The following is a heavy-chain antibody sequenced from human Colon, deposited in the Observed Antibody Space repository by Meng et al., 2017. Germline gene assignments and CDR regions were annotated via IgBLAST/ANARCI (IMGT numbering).Heavy chain of an antibody. D-gene: IGHD2-21*02. V-gene: IGHV1-18*01. CDR2: FNSYNGNA. J-gene: IGHJ4*02. Sequence: ASVKVSCKASGFTSMKHGVNWLRQAPGHGIEWLGWFNSYNGNAHYEDKHQARLTITGDKSKSTVYMELKSLTSDDTAICYCATFAQKAEYCGADCYSNLDSWGQGTLVTVSS. CDR3: ATFAQKAEYCGADCYSNLDS. CDR1: GFTSMKHG.